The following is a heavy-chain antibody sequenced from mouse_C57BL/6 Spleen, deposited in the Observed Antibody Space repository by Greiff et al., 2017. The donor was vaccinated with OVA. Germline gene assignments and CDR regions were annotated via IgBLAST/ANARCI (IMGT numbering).Heavy chain of an antibody. D-gene: IGHD2-12*01. Sequence: VKLQESGPELVKPGASVKISCKASGYSFTSYYIHWVKQRPGQGLEWIGWIYPGSGNTKYNEKFKGKATLTADTSSSTAYMQLSSLTSEDSAVYYCARNYNYAMDYWGQGTSVTVSS. V-gene: IGHV1-66*01. J-gene: IGHJ4*01. CDR3: ARNYNYAMDY. CDR1: GYSFTSYY. CDR2: IYPGSGNT.